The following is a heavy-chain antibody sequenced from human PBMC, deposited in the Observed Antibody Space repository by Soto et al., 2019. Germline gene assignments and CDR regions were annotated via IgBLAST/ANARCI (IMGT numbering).Heavy chain of an antibody. D-gene: IGHD2-15*01. J-gene: IGHJ4*02. V-gene: IGHV4-59*08. CDR3: ARPYGGTFDY. Sequence: QVQLQESGPGLVKPSETLSLTCTVSGGSISSYYWSWIRQPPGKGLEWIGYIYYSGSTNYNPSLMRRVPISLDPSTNQFSLTPSSVTAADTAVYSCARPYGGTFDYWGQGTLVTVSS. CDR2: IYYSGST. CDR1: GGSISSYY.